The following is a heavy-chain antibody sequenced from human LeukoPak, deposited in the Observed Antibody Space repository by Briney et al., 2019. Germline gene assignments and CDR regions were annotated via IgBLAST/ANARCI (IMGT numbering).Heavy chain of an antibody. J-gene: IGHJ6*03. CDR2: ISSSSSTI. D-gene: IGHD3-22*01. Sequence: GGSLRLSCAASGFTFSGYSMNWVRQAPGKGLEWVSYISSSSSTIYYADSVKGRFTISRDNAKNSLYLQMNSLRAEDTAVYYCARRDYYDSSGYYYYYMDVWGKGTTVTISS. CDR3: ARRDYYDSSGYYYYYMDV. CDR1: GFTFSGYS. V-gene: IGHV3-48*01.